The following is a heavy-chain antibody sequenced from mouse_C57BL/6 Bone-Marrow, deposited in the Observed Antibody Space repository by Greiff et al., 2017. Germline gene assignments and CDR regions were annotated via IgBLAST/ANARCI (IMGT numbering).Heavy chain of an antibody. Sequence: EVMLVESEGGLVQPGSSMKLSCTASGFTFSDYYMAWVRQVPEKGLEWVANINYDGSSTYYLDSLKSRFIISRDNAKNILYLQMSSLKAEDTATYYCARVITTVVAHWYFDVWGTGTTVTVSS. V-gene: IGHV5-16*01. CDR1: GFTFSDYY. CDR3: ARVITTVVAHWYFDV. CDR2: INYDGSST. D-gene: IGHD1-1*01. J-gene: IGHJ1*03.